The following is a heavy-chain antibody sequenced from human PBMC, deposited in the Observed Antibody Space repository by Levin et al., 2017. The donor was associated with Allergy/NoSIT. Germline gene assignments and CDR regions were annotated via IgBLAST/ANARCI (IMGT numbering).Heavy chain of an antibody. Sequence: ASVKVSCKASGYTFIDYYIHWVRQAPGQGLEWMGWTHPNTGGTKYAQKFQGRVTMTRDTSITTAFMELSSLRSDDTAVYFCARDDRGQPGTCDIWGQGTMVTVSS. D-gene: IGHD3-10*01. J-gene: IGHJ3*02. CDR2: THPNTGGT. V-gene: IGHV1-2*02. CDR3: ARDDRGQPGTCDI. CDR1: GYTFIDYY.